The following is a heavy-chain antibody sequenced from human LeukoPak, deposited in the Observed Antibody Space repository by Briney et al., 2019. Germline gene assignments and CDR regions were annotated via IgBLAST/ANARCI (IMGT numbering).Heavy chain of an antibody. CDR2: IYYSGST. CDR3: ARGRGGYGDYQNWFDP. D-gene: IGHD4-17*01. J-gene: IGHJ5*02. V-gene: IGHV4-59*12. CDR1: GGSISSYY. Sequence: SETLSLTCTVSGGSISSYYWSWIRQPPGKGLEWIGYIYYSGSTDYNPSLKSRVTISVDTSKNQFSLKLSSVTAADTAVYYCARGRGGYGDYQNWFDPWGQGTLVTVSS.